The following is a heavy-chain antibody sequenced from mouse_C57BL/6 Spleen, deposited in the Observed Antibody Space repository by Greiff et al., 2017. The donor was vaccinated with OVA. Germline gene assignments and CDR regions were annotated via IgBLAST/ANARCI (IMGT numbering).Heavy chain of an antibody. CDR2: IRLRSDNYAT. CDR3: SGEPAWFAY. Sequence: EVHLVESGGGLVQPGGSMKLSCVASGFTFSNYWMNWVRQSPEKGLEWVAQIRLRSDNYATHYAESVKGRFTISRDDSKSSVYLQMNDLRAEDTGIYYGSGEPAWFAYWGQGTLVTVSA. CDR1: GFTFSNYW. V-gene: IGHV6-3*01. J-gene: IGHJ3*01.